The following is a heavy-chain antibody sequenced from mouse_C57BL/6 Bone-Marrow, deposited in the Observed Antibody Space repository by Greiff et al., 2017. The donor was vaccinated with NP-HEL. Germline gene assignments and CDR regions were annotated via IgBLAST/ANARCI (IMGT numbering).Heavy chain of an antibody. Sequence: QVQLQQPGAELVMPGASVKLSCKASGYTFTSYWMHWVKQRPGQGLEWIGEIDPSDSYTNYNQKFKGKSTLTVDKSSSTAYMQLSSLTSEDSAVYYCAREGYWGYSPFDYWGQGTTLTVSS. CDR2: IDPSDSYT. CDR3: AREGYWGYSPFDY. V-gene: IGHV1-69*01. D-gene: IGHD2-3*01. CDR1: GYTFTSYW. J-gene: IGHJ2*01.